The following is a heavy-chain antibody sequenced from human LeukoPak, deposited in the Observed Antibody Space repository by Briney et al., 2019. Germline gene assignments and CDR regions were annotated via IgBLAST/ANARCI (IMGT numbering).Heavy chain of an antibody. Sequence: TSETLSLTCTVSGSSISSYYWSWIRQPPGKGLEWIGYIYYSGSTNYNPSLKSRVTISVDTSKNQFSLKLSSVTAADTAVYYCARDDNYGSGSFLDWGQGTLVTVSS. CDR2: IYYSGST. V-gene: IGHV4-59*01. D-gene: IGHD3-10*01. J-gene: IGHJ4*02. CDR3: ARDDNYGSGSFLD. CDR1: GSSISSYY.